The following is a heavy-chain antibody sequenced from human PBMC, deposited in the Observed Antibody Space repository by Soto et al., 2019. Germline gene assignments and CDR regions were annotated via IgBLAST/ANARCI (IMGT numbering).Heavy chain of an antibody. CDR3: ASAWGGYFDY. J-gene: IGHJ4*02. Sequence: QVQLQESGPGPVRPSQTLSLTCTVSGGSISSGGYYWSWIRQHPGKGLEWTGYIYYSASTYYNPSLKSRVTISVDTSKNQFSLRLISVTAADTAVYYCASAWGGYFDYWGQGTLVTVSS. D-gene: IGHD3-16*01. CDR1: GGSISSGGYY. V-gene: IGHV4-31*03. CDR2: IYYSAST.